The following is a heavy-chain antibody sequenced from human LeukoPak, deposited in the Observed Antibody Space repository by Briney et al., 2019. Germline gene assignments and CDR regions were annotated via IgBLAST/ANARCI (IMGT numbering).Heavy chain of an antibody. J-gene: IGHJ5*02. CDR1: GGSISSGSYY. Sequence: SQTLSLTCTVSGGSISSGSYYWSWIRQPAGKGLEWIGRIYTSGSTNYNPSLKSRVTISVDTSKNQFSLKLSSVTAADTAVYYCARHISYYYDSSGYDNWFDPWGQGTLVTVSS. CDR3: ARHISYYYDSSGYDNWFDP. D-gene: IGHD3-22*01. CDR2: IYTSGST. V-gene: IGHV4-61*02.